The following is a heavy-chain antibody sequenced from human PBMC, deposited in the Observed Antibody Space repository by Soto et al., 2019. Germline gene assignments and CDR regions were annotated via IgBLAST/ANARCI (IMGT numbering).Heavy chain of an antibody. V-gene: IGHV5-51*01. Sequence: KISCKRSGYTFDTYWIGWVPQIPGKSLEWMAIIYPGDSDRRYSPSFQGQVTISADQSISTAYLQWSSLKASDTANYYCVTKSTRDYYYSIDVWGLRTT. J-gene: IGHJ6*03. CDR2: IYPGDSDR. CDR1: GYTFDTYW. D-gene: IGHD3-10*01. CDR3: VTKSTRDYYYSIDV.